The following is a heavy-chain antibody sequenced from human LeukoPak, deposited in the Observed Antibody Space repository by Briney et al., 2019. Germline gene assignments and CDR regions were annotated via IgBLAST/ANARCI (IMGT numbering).Heavy chain of an antibody. Sequence: ASVKVSCKASGYTFTSYDINWVRQATGQGLEWMGWMNLNSGNTGYAQKFQGRVTMTRNTSISTAYMELSSLRSEDTAVYYCARARPGIAVAGRGYYFDYWGQGTLVTVSS. D-gene: IGHD6-19*01. V-gene: IGHV1-8*01. J-gene: IGHJ4*02. CDR1: GYTFTSYD. CDR3: ARARPGIAVAGRGYYFDY. CDR2: MNLNSGNT.